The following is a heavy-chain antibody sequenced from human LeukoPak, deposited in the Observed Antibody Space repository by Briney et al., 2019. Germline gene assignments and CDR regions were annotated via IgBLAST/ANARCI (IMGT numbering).Heavy chain of an antibody. J-gene: IGHJ4*02. Sequence: GGSLRLSCAASGFTFSAYDMTWVRQAPGKGLEWVSYISSSSNIYYADSVKGRFTISRDNAKNSLYLQMNSLRAEDTAVYYCAYSNSFDYWGQGTLVTVSS. CDR2: ISSSSNI. CDR3: AYSNSFDY. V-gene: IGHV3-69-1*01. D-gene: IGHD4-11*01. CDR1: GFTFSAYD.